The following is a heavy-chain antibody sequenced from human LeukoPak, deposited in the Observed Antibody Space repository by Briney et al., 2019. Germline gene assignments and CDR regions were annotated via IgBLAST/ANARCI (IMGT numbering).Heavy chain of an antibody. CDR1: GGSISSGSYY. J-gene: IGHJ6*03. V-gene: IGHV4-61*02. D-gene: IGHD3-10*01. CDR2: LYTSGST. Sequence: SETLSLTCTVSGGSISSGSYYWSWIRQPAGKGLEWVGRLYTSGSTNYNPSLKSRVTISVDTSKNQFSLKLSSVTAADTAVYYCARVTYYYGSGSFYYYMDVWGKGTTVTVSS. CDR3: ARVTYYYGSGSFYYYMDV.